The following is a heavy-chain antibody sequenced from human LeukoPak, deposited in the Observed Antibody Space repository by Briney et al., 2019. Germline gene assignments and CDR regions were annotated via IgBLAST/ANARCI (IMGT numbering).Heavy chain of an antibody. Sequence: PSQTLSLTCTVSGGSISSGGYYWSWIRQHPGKGLEWTGYIYYSGSTYYNPSLKSRVTISVDTSKNQFSLKLSSVTAADTAVYYCARVGRGSGYSRYYYYYYMDVWGKGTTVTVSS. J-gene: IGHJ6*03. CDR2: IYYSGST. CDR3: ARVGRGSGYSRYYYYYYMDV. CDR1: GGSISSGGYY. D-gene: IGHD3-3*01. V-gene: IGHV4-31*03.